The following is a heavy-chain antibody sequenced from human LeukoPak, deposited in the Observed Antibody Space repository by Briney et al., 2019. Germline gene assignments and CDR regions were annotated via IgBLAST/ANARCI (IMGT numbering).Heavy chain of an antibody. D-gene: IGHD5-18*01. V-gene: IGHV4-34*01. Sequence: SETLSLTCAVYGGSFSGYYWRWIRQPPGKGLEWMGEINHSGSTNYNPSLKSRVTISVDTSKNQFSLKLSSVTAADTAVYYCASDGYSYGIVGWGQGTLVTVSS. CDR3: ASDGYSYGIVG. CDR2: INHSGST. CDR1: GGSFSGYY. J-gene: IGHJ4*02.